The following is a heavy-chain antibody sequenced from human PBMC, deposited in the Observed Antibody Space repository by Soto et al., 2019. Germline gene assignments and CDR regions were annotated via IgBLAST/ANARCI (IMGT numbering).Heavy chain of an antibody. CDR1: GFTFSSYA. CDR3: AKTYKFNPQSSGWANRFDY. CDR2: ISRSGDST. Sequence: EVQLLESGGGLVQPGGSLRLSCAASGFTFSSYAMTWVRQAPGKGREWVSTISRSGDSTYYRDSVKCRFTISRDNSKNTVYLQMKSLRAEDTAGYYCAKTYKFNPQSSGWANRFDYGGQGTLVTVSS. D-gene: IGHD6-19*01. J-gene: IGHJ4*01. V-gene: IGHV3-23*01.